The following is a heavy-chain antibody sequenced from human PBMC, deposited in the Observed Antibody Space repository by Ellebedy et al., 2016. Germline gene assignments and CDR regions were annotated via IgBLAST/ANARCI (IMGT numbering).Heavy chain of an antibody. Sequence: GGSLRLSCKGSEYSFDTYWISWVRQVPGKGLEWMGNIDPSDSYTNYRPSFQGHVTISVDRAISTAYLQWTSLKASDTAMYYCARGFGDYDYWGQGTLVTVAS. CDR2: IDPSDSYT. D-gene: IGHD3-10*01. CDR3: ARGFGDYDY. V-gene: IGHV5-10-1*01. CDR1: EYSFDTYW. J-gene: IGHJ4*02.